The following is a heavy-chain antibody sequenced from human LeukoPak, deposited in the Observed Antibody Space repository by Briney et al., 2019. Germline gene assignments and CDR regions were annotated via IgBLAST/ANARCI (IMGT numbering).Heavy chain of an antibody. CDR1: RFTFSSYG. CDR3: AKRSSNYDAFYFDY. V-gene: IGHV3-30*02. D-gene: IGHD4-11*01. CDR2: IPYDGNNK. J-gene: IGHJ4*02. Sequence: GGSLRLSCAASRFTFSSYGMHWVRQAPGKGLEWVAFIPYDGNNKYYADSVKGRFTISRDNSKNTLYLQMNSLRAEDTAVYHCAKRSSNYDAFYFDYWGQGTLVTVSS.